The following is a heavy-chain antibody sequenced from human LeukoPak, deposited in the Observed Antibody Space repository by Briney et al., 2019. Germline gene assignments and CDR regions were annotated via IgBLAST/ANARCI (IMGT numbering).Heavy chain of an antibody. V-gene: IGHV1-69*13. CDR1: GGTFSSYA. Sequence: AASVKVSCKASGGTFSSYAISWVRQAPGQGLEWMGGIIPIFGTANYAQKFQGRVTITADESTSTAYMELSSLRSEDTAVYYCASTRTSGSYSQFDYWGQGTLVTVSS. J-gene: IGHJ4*02. CDR2: IIPIFGTA. CDR3: ASTRTSGSYSQFDY. D-gene: IGHD1-26*01.